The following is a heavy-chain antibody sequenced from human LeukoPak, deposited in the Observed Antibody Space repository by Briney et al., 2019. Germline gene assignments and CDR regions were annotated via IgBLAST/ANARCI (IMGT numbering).Heavy chain of an antibody. Sequence: SETLSLTCTVSGVSITSSTSYWGWIRQPPGKGLEWIGTIYYSGSTYYNPSLKSRATMSVVTSKNQFSLKLSSVTAADTAVYYCASLLNGGVSHWFDPWGQGTLVTVSS. CDR3: ASLLNGGVSHWFDP. D-gene: IGHD7-27*01. J-gene: IGHJ5*02. V-gene: IGHV4-39*01. CDR1: GVSITSSTSY. CDR2: IYYSGST.